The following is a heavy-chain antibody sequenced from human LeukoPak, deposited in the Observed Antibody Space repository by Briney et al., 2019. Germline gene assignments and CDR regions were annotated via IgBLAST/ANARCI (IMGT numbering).Heavy chain of an antibody. CDR2: MNPNSGNT. D-gene: IGHD3-3*02. J-gene: IGHJ6*02. CDR1: GYTFSSYD. CDR3: ARGQAFLHYYYGMDV. Sequence: ASVKVSCKASGYTFSSYDINWVRQATGQGLEWMGWMNPNSGNTGYAQNFKGRVTMTRNTSISTAYMELSSLRSEDTAVYYCARGQAFLHYYYGMDVWSQGTTVTVSS. V-gene: IGHV1-8*01.